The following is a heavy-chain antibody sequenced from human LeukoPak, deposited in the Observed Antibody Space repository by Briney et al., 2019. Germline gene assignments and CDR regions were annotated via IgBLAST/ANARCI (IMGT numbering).Heavy chain of an antibody. Sequence: PGGSLRLSCAASGFTFSDYYMTWIRQAPGKGLEWISYISSGSRTLFYADSVKGRFTVSRDNAQNSLFLQMDGLRAEDSAMYYCARDGFHFDYWGQGILVTVSS. V-gene: IGHV3-11*04. D-gene: IGHD3-10*01. CDR3: ARDGFHFDY. J-gene: IGHJ4*01. CDR2: ISSGSRTL. CDR1: GFTFSDYY.